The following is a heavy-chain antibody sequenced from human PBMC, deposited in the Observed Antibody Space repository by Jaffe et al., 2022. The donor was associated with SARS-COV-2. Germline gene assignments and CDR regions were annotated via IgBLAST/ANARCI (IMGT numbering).Heavy chain of an antibody. V-gene: IGHV3-30*18. CDR1: GFTFSSYG. CDR2: ISYDGSNK. CDR3: AKDNEPGNWALNH. J-gene: IGHJ5*02. Sequence: QVQLVESGGGVVQPGRSLRLSCAASGFTFSSYGMHWVRQAPGKGLEWVAVISYDGSNKYYADSVKGRFTISRDNSKNTLYLQMNSLRAEDTAVYYCAKDNEPGNWALNHWGQGTLVTVSS. D-gene: IGHD7-27*01.